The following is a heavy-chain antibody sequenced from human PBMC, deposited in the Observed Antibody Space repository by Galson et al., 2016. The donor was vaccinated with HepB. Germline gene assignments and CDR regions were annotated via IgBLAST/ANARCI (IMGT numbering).Heavy chain of an antibody. J-gene: IGHJ4*02. Sequence: CAISGDSVSSDTAAWNWIRQSPSRGLGWLGRTYYRSKWYNDYAVPVKSRIIIDPDKSKNQFSLELGSVTPEDSAGDYCAREPSGGETIYDFWGQGTLVTVS. CDR3: AREPSGGETIYDF. CDR2: TYYRSKWYN. CDR1: GDSVSSDTAA. V-gene: IGHV6-1*01. D-gene: IGHD3-16*01.